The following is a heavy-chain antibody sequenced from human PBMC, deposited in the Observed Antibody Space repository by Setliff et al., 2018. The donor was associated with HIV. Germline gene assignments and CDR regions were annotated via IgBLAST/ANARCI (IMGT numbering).Heavy chain of an antibody. CDR3: ATSRDYDLLTIRFDP. CDR1: GGPTTANTFF. Sequence: SETLSLTCNVSGGPTTANTFFWAWVRQSPGKGLEWLGTISYSGKTYYNPSLKRRLTISIDTSKRQFSLTLTSVTAADTALYFCATSRDYDLLTIRFDPWGQGTLVTVSS. V-gene: IGHV4-39*01. J-gene: IGHJ5*02. D-gene: IGHD3-9*01. CDR2: ISYSGKT.